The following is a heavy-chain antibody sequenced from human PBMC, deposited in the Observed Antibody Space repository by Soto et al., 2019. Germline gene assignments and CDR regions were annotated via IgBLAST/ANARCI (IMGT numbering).Heavy chain of an antibody. CDR1: GFTFSSYS. Sequence: GGSLRLSCAASGFTFSSYSMNWVRQAPGKGLEWVSSISSSSSYIYYADSVKGRFTISRDNAKNSLYLQMNSLRAEDTAVYYCARDRYCSSTSCRTKYNWFDPWGQGTLVTVSS. D-gene: IGHD2-2*01. CDR2: ISSSSSYI. V-gene: IGHV3-21*04. CDR3: ARDRYCSSTSCRTKYNWFDP. J-gene: IGHJ5*02.